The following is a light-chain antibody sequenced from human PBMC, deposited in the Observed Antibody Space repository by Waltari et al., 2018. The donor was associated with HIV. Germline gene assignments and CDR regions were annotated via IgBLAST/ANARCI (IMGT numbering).Light chain of an antibody. Sequence: DVQMTQSPSTLSPSVGDRVTITCRASQNINTWLAWYQQKPGNATKLLIYKASTLESGVPSRFSGSGSETEFTLTSSSLQPDDFATYYGQQYNNWYTFGQGTKLESK. J-gene: IGKJ2*01. V-gene: IGKV1-5*03. CDR2: KAS. CDR1: QNINTW. CDR3: QQYNNWYT.